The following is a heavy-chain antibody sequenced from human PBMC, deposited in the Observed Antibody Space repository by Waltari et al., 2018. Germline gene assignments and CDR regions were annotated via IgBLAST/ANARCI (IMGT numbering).Heavy chain of an antibody. J-gene: IGHJ4*02. D-gene: IGHD3-10*01. Sequence: QLQLQESGPGLVKPSETLSLTCTVSGGSISSSSYYWGWIRQPPGKGLEWIGSIYYSGSTYYNPSLKSRVTISVDTSKNQFSLKLSSVTAADTAVYYCARGADRIRSCDYWGQGTLVTVSS. V-gene: IGHV4-39*07. CDR2: IYYSGST. CDR3: ARGADRIRSCDY. CDR1: GGSISSSSYY.